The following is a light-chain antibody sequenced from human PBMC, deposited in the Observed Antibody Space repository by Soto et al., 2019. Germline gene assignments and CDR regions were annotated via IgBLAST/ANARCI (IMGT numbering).Light chain of an antibody. Sequence: EIVLTHSPGTLALSPCERATLSFSASQSVSNNYLGWYQQTPGQASRLLIYGACNRATGIPDRFSGSGCGTDFTLTISRLAPEDFAVYYCQQYGSSGTFGQGTKVDI. CDR3: QQYGSSGT. CDR1: QSVSNNY. V-gene: IGKV3-20*01. CDR2: GAC. J-gene: IGKJ1*01.